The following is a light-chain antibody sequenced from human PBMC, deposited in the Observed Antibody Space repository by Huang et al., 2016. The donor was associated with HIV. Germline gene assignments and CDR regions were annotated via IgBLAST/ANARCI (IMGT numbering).Light chain of an antibody. CDR3: QQHNNWPRT. CDR1: QSVSSN. V-gene: IGKV3-15*01. CDR2: GAS. J-gene: IGKJ1*01. Sequence: EIVMTQSPATLSVSPGERATLSCRASQSVSSNLAWYQQKPGQAPRLLIYGASTRATCIPARFSGSGSGTEFTLTISSLQSEDFAVYYCQQHNNWPRTFGQGTKVEIK.